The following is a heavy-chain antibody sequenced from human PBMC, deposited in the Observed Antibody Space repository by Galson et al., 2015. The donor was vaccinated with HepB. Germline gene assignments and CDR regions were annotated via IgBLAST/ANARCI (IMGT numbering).Heavy chain of an antibody. CDR1: GFTFSTYG. CDR3: ARAAGLDYFDY. CDR2: ISYDGADK. D-gene: IGHD3/OR15-3a*01. Sequence: SLRLSCAASGFTFSTYGMHWVRQAPGKGLEWVAIISYDGADKYYADSVKGRFTISRDNSKNTLYLQMNSLRAEDTAVYYCARAAGLDYFDYWGQGTLVTVSS. J-gene: IGHJ4*02. V-gene: IGHV3-30-3*01.